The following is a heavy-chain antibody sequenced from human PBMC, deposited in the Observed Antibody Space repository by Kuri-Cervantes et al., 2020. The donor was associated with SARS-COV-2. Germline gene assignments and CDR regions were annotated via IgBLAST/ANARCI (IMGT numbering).Heavy chain of an antibody. CDR2: TSYDGSTK. Sequence: GESLKISCAASGFTFNNYVMHWVRQTPGEGLEWVAITSYDGSTKYYADSVKGRFTISRDNSKNTLYLQMNNLRGEDTAVYFCARGRVGVQDFWGQGTLVTVSS. CDR1: GFTFNNYV. J-gene: IGHJ4*02. CDR3: ARGRVGVQDF. V-gene: IGHV3-30-3*01. D-gene: IGHD2-21*01.